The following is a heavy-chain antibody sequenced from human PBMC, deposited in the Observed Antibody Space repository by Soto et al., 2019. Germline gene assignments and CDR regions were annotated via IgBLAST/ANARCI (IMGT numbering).Heavy chain of an antibody. CDR1: GGTFSSYA. CDR2: IIPIFGTA. CDR3: ARSYGSGSYYNDYYYGMDV. J-gene: IGHJ6*02. V-gene: IGHV1-69*06. Sequence: SVKVSCKASGGTFSSYAISWVRQAPGQGLEWMGGIIPIFGTANYAQKFQGRVTITADKSTSTAYMELSSLRSEDTAVYYCARSYGSGSYYNDYYYGMDVWGQGSTGTAP. D-gene: IGHD3-10*01.